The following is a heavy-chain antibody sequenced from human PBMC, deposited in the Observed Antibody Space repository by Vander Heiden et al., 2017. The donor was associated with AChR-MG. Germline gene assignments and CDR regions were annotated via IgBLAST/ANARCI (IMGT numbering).Heavy chain of an antibody. CDR2: ISSDGSDN. J-gene: IGHJ4*02. CDR1: GFSFNSHG. D-gene: IGHD3-10*01. V-gene: IGHV3-30*18. CDR3: AKDHYNTGSHYPYFES. Sequence: QVQLVESGGGVVQPGRSLRLSCAASGFSFNSHGMHWVRQAPGKGLEWVAAISSDGSDNYYGDSVKGRFTISRDNSKNTHYLQMNSLRAEDTAVYYCAKDHYNTGSHYPYFESWGQGTLVTVSS.